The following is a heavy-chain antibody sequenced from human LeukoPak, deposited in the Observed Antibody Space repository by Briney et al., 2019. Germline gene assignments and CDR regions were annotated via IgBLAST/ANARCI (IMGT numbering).Heavy chain of an antibody. J-gene: IGHJ3*01. CDR3: ARGRDILTGYYL. Sequence: SETLSLTCAVYGGSFSGYYWSWIRQPPGKGLEWIGEINHSGSTNYNPSLKSRVTISVDTSKNQFSLKLSSVTAGDTAVYYCARGRDILTGYYLWGQGTMVTVSS. CDR1: GGSFSGYY. CDR2: INHSGST. D-gene: IGHD3-9*01. V-gene: IGHV4-34*01.